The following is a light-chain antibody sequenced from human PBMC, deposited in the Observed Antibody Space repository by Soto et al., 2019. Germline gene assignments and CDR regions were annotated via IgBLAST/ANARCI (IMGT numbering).Light chain of an antibody. Sequence: QYALTQPASVSGSPGQSIIISSTGTSSDVGSYNLVSWYQQHPGKAPKLMIYEGSKRPSGVSNRFSGSKSGNTASLTISGLQAEDEADYYCCSYAGSRVFGGGTKLTVL. CDR2: EGS. CDR1: SSDVGSYNL. J-gene: IGLJ3*02. CDR3: CSYAGSRV. V-gene: IGLV2-23*01.